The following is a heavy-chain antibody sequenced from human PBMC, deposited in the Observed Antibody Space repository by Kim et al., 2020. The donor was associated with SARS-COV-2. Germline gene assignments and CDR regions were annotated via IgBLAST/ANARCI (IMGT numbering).Heavy chain of an antibody. D-gene: IGHD2-8*01. CDR1: GGTISSGGYS. J-gene: IGHJ5*01. V-gene: IGHV4-30-2*01. CDR2: IYHSGSN. CDR3: AREVLGGFDS. Sequence: SETLSLTCAVSGGTISSGGYSWIWIRQPPGKGLEWIGYIYHSGSNYYNTSLKSRVTISVNRSKNQFSLKLSSVTAADTAVYYCAREVLGGFDSWGQGTLVTVSS.